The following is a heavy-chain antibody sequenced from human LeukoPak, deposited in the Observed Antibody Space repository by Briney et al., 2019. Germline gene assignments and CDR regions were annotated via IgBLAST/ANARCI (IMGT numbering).Heavy chain of an antibody. Sequence: PGGSLSLSCAASGFTYSTYWMHWVRQAPGKGLVWVSRINRDGTTTDYADSVKGRFTVSRDNAKNTLYLQMNSLRAEDTAVYYCARVALQYFDSITGYWGQGTLVTVSS. V-gene: IGHV3-74*01. J-gene: IGHJ4*02. CDR3: ARVALQYFDSITGY. CDR2: INRDGTTT. D-gene: IGHD3-9*01. CDR1: GFTYSTYW.